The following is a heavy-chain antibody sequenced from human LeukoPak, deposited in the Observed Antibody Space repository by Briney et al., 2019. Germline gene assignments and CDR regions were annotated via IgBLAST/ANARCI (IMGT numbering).Heavy chain of an antibody. CDR1: GFPFSSHG. CDR2: ISPGGPT. J-gene: IGHJ4*02. Sequence: GGTLRLSCAGSGFPFSSHGMNWVRQAPGKGLEWVSGISPGGPTYYADSVKGRFTVSRDNYKNTLYLQMNSLRAEDTAVYYCAKDARGYSYGWRDYFDYWGQGTLVTVSS. CDR3: AKDARGYSYGWRDYFDY. V-gene: IGHV3-23*01. D-gene: IGHD5-18*01.